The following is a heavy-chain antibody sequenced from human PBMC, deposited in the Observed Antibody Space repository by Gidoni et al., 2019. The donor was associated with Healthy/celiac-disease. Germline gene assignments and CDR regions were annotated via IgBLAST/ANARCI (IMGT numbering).Heavy chain of an antibody. J-gene: IGHJ3*02. V-gene: IGHV3-9*01. CDR2: ISWNSGSI. D-gene: IGHD1-26*01. CDR1: GLTFDDYA. CDR3: AKDMVGAIITDAFDI. Sequence: EVQLVESGGGLVQPGRSLRLSCAASGLTFDDYAMHWVRQAPGKGLEWVSGISWNSGSIGYADSVKGRFTISRDNAKNSLYLQMNSLRAEDTALYYCAKDMVGAIITDAFDIWGQGTMVTVSS.